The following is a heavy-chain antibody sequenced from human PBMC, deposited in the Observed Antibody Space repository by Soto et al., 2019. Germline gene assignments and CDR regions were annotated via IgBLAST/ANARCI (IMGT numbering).Heavy chain of an antibody. D-gene: IGHD2-2*01. CDR1: GSSFSDYY. J-gene: IGHJ5*02. V-gene: IGHV1-69-2*01. Sequence: EVQLVQSGAEVKRPGTTVKISCKVSGSSFSDYYIHCVQQAPGKGRQWMGLVDPGDGETKYAENFQGRLTLTAETSPNPVYMELSNLRSEDTAMSSCAPARNTITVVVIPYAVGNWFDPLGQGTIVTVSS. CDR2: VDPGDGET. CDR3: APARNTITVVVIPYAVGNWFDP.